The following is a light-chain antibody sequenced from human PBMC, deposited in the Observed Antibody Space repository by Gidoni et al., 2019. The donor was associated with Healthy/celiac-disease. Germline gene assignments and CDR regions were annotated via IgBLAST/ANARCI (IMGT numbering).Light chain of an antibody. J-gene: IGKJ4*01. CDR3: QQLKNYPLT. CDR1: QDINNY. CDR2: AAS. Sequence: DIQLTRSPSFLSASVGDRVTITCRASQDINNYLVWYQQKPGKAPNLLIYAASTLESGVPSRFSGSGSGTKYTLTISSLQPEDFATYYCQQLKNYPLTFXGXTKVEF. V-gene: IGKV1-9*01.